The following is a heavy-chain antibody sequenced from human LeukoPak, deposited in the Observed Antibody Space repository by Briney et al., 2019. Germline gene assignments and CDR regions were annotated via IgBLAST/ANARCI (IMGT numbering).Heavy chain of an antibody. V-gene: IGHV3-30*02. Sequence: GGSLRLSCAASGFAFTSFGMHWVRQAPGQGLEWVAWIGYDSTNKYYADTVKGRFTISRDNSKNTPYLQMNSLRAEDTAVYYCPRATVTGCFDPWGQGTLVTVSS. CDR3: PRATVTGCFDP. CDR2: IGYDSTNK. CDR1: GFAFTSFG. D-gene: IGHD4-17*01. J-gene: IGHJ5*02.